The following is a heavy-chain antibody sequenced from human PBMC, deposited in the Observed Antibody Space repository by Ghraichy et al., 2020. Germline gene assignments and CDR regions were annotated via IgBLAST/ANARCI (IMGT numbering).Heavy chain of an antibody. V-gene: IGHV3-21*01. Sequence: GGSLRLSCVGSEFTFSSYSMHWVRQAPGKGLEWVSSITGSGSFIYYADSVKGRFTISRDNAKNSLYLQMDSLRVEDTAVYYCARRVTTRFDWGRGTLVTVSA. CDR1: EFTFSSYS. J-gene: IGHJ4*02. CDR3: ARRVTTRFD. D-gene: IGHD4-17*01. CDR2: ITGSGSFI.